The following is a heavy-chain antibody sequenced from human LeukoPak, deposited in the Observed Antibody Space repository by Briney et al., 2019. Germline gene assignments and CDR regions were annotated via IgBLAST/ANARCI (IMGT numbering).Heavy chain of an antibody. V-gene: IGHV1-46*01. D-gene: IGHD3-9*01. Sequence: GASVKVSCKASGYTFTSYYMHWVRQAPGQGLEWMGIINPSGGSTSYAQKFQGRVTMTRDTSTSTVYMELSSLRSEDTAVYYCAKRADYDILTSYSPFHTGEHWGQGTLVTVSS. CDR2: INPSGGST. CDR1: GYTFTSYY. CDR3: AKRADYDILTSYSPFHTGEH. J-gene: IGHJ1*01.